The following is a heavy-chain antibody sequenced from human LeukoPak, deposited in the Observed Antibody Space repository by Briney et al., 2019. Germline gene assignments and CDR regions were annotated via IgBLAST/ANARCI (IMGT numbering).Heavy chain of an antibody. CDR1: GGSISNDKW. CDR3: ATGTSWYYHY. D-gene: IGHD6-13*01. V-gene: IGHV4-4*02. CDR2: MYHSGST. Sequence: PSGTLSLTCAVSGGSISNDKWWSWVRQSPVKGLEWIGEMYHSGSTNYNPSLKSRVTISVDKSNNQFSLKLISVTAADTAMYYCATGTSWYYHYWGQGTLVTVSS. J-gene: IGHJ4*02.